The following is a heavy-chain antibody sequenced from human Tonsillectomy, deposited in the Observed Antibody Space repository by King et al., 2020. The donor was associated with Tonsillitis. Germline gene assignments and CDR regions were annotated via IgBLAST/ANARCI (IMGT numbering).Heavy chain of an antibody. Sequence: VQLVESGGGVVQPGRSLRLSCAASGFTFSSYAMHWVRQPPGKGLEWVAVISYDGSNKYYADSVKGRFTISRDNSKNTLYLQMNSLRPEDTAVYYCARAHYPDDTCGESSADALDIWGQGTMVTVSS. CDR3: ARAHYPDDTCGESSADALDI. V-gene: IGHV3-30*04. CDR1: GFTFSSYA. D-gene: IGHD3-22*01. CDR2: ISYDGSNK. J-gene: IGHJ3*02.